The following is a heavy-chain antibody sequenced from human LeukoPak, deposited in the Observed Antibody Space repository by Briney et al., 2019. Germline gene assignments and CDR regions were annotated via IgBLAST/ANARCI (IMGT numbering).Heavy chain of an antibody. D-gene: IGHD3-3*01. CDR3: AGELQLRFFD. J-gene: IGHJ4*02. CDR1: GYTFTGYY. V-gene: IGHV1-2*02. CDR2: INPHSGGT. Sequence: ASVKVSCKASGYTFTGYYMHWVRQAPGQGLEWMGWINPHSGGTNYAQKFQGRVTMTRDTSISTAYMELSRLRSDDTAVYYCAGELQLRFFDWGQGTLVTVSS.